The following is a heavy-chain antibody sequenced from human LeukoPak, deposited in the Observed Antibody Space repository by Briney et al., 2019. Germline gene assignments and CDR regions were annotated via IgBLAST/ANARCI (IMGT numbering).Heavy chain of an antibody. J-gene: IGHJ6*04. Sequence: GESLRISCKGSGYSFTNNWISWVRQMPGKGLEWMGRIDPSDSYTNYSPSFQGHVTISADKSISTAYLQWSSLKASDTAMYYCAKDLDRGVDYYYYGMDVWGKGTTVTVSS. CDR2: IDPSDSYT. CDR1: GYSFTNNW. CDR3: AKDLDRGVDYYYYGMDV. D-gene: IGHD3-10*01. V-gene: IGHV5-10-1*01.